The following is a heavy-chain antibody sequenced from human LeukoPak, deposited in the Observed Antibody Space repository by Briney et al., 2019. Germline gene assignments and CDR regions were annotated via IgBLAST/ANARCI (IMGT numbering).Heavy chain of an antibody. D-gene: IGHD6-6*01. Sequence: PGRSLRLSCAASGFTFSNYGMHWVRQAPGKGLEWVAVISYDGSNKYYADSVKGRFTISRDNSKNTLYLQMNSLRAEDTAVYYCAKSRGYSSSSGYFDYWGQGTLVTVSS. CDR2: ISYDGSNK. CDR1: GFTFSNYG. CDR3: AKSRGYSSSSGYFDY. V-gene: IGHV3-30*18. J-gene: IGHJ4*02.